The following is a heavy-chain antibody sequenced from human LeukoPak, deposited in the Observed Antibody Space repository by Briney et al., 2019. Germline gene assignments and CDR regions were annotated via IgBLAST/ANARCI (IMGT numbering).Heavy chain of an antibody. V-gene: IGHV1-18*01. D-gene: IGHD2-2*01. CDR1: GYTFTSYG. CDR2: NSAYNGNT. J-gene: IGHJ6*03. CDR3: ARVANPPATYFYYYYMDV. Sequence: ASVKFSCKASGYTFTSYGISWVRQAPGQWLEWMGWNSAYNGNTNYAQKLQGRVTMTTDTSTSTAYMELRSLRSDDTAVYYCARVANPPATYFYYYYMDVWGKGTTVTVSS.